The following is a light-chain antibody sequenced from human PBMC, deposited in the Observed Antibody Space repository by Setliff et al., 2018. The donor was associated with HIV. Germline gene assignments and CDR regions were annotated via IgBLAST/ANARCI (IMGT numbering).Light chain of an antibody. J-gene: IGLJ1*01. CDR3: CSYTSSLTYV. Sequence: QSALAQPASVSGSPGQSITISCIGTSSDVGSYNFVSWYQQHPGKAPQLIIYDVSQRPSGVSSRFSGSKSGNTASLTISGLQAEDQADYYCCSYTSSLTYVFGTGTKVTVL. CDR2: DVS. CDR1: SSDVGSYNF. V-gene: IGLV2-14*03.